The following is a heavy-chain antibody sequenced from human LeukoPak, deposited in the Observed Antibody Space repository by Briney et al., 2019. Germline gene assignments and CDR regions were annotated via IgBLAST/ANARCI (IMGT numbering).Heavy chain of an antibody. CDR1: GYTFTSYG. J-gene: IGHJ4*02. D-gene: IGHD5-12*01. V-gene: IGHV1-69*04. Sequence: ASVKVSCKASGYTFTSYGISWVRQAPGPGLEWMGRIIPILGIANYAQKFQGRVTITADKSTSTAYMELSSLRPEDTAVYYCARGSSGHEIYGTDYWGQGTLVTVSS. CDR2: IIPILGIA. CDR3: ARGSSGHEIYGTDY.